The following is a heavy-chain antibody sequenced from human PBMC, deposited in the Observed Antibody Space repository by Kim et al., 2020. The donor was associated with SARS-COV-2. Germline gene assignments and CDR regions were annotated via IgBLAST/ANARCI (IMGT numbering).Heavy chain of an antibody. V-gene: IGHV3-21*01. Sequence: GGSLRLSCAASGFTFSSDSMNWVRQAPGKGLEWVSSISSSSSYIYYADSVKGRFTISRDNAKNSLYLQMNSLRVEDTAVYYCASSTLTIFGVVVNGMDVWGQGTTVTVSS. CDR3: ASSTLTIFGVVVNGMDV. CDR1: GFTFSSDS. J-gene: IGHJ6*02. D-gene: IGHD3-3*01. CDR2: ISSSSSYI.